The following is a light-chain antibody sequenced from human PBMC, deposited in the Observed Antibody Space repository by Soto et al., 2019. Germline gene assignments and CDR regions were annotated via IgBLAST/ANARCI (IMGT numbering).Light chain of an antibody. CDR2: AAS. CDR3: HQSYSTPWT. J-gene: IGKJ1*01. Sequence: DIQMTQSPSSLSASVGDRVTITCRASQSISSYLDWYQQKPGKAPKLLIYAASTLQSGVPSRFSGSGSGTDFTLTISSLQPEDFANYYCHQSYSTPWTFGQGTKVEI. V-gene: IGKV1-39*01. CDR1: QSISSY.